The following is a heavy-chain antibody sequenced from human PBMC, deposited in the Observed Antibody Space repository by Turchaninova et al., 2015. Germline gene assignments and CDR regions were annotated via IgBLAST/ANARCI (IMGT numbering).Heavy chain of an antibody. Sequence: EVQLLELVGGLLLRGGSLRLSVAESGFTFSSYAMSWGRQAPGKGLEWVSAISGSGATTYYADSVRGRFTISRDNSKNTLYLQMNSPRAEDTAIYYCAKERTDWGQGTLVTVSS. CDR3: AKERTD. J-gene: IGHJ4*02. CDR1: GFTFSSYA. V-gene: IGHV3-23*01. CDR2: ISGSGATT.